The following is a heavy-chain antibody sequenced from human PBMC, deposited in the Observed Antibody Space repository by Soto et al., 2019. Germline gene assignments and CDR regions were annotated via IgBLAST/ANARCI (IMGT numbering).Heavy chain of an antibody. J-gene: IGHJ6*02. CDR1: AYTFTNYY. CDR3: ASTYYYGMDV. Sequence: QVQLVQSGAEVKKPGASVKVSWKASAYTFTNYYMHWVRQAPGQGLEWMGWINPNSGGTNYAQKFQGCVTMTWDTSISTAYMELSNLRSDDTAVYYCASTYYYGMDVWGQGTTVIVSS. CDR2: INPNSGGT. V-gene: IGHV1-2*04.